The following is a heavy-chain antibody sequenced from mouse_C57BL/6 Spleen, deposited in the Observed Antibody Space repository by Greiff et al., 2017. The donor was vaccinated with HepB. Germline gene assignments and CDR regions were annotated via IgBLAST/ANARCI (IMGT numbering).Heavy chain of an antibody. CDR3: ARSDYYGSSSYYFDY. Sequence: QVQLQQSGAELARPGASVKMSCKASGYTFTSYTMHWVNQRPGQGLEWIGYINPSSGYTKYNQKFKDKATLTADKSSSTAYMQLSSLTSEDSAVYYCARSDYYGSSSYYFDYWGQGTTLTVSS. CDR2: INPSSGYT. D-gene: IGHD1-1*01. J-gene: IGHJ2*01. CDR1: GYTFTSYT. V-gene: IGHV1-4*01.